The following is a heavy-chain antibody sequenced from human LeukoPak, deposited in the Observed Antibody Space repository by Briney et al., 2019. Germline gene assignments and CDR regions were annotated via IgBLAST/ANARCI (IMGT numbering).Heavy chain of an antibody. V-gene: IGHV1-18*01. J-gene: IGHJ4*02. CDR3: AGGLWFGEYPSLSFDY. CDR1: GYTLTSYG. D-gene: IGHD3-10*01. Sequence: ASVKVSCKASGYTLTSYGISWVRQAPGQGLEWMGWISAYNGNTNYAQKLQGRVTMTTDTSTSTAYMELRSLRSDDTAVYYCAGGLWFGEYPSLSFDYWGRGTLVTVSS. CDR2: ISAYNGNT.